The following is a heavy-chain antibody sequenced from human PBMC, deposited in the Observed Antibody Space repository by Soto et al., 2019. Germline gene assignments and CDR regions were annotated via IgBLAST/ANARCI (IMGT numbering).Heavy chain of an antibody. J-gene: IGHJ1*01. CDR3: ARDLPRSSGWYAKGQYFQH. Sequence: QVPLVQSGAEVKKPGASVKVSCKASGYTFTSYAMHWVRQAPGQRLEWMGWINAGNGNTKYSQKFQGRVTITRDTSASTAYMELSSLRSEDTAVYYCARDLPRSSGWYAKGQYFQHWGQGTLVTVSS. V-gene: IGHV1-3*01. CDR2: INAGNGNT. D-gene: IGHD6-19*01. CDR1: GYTFTSYA.